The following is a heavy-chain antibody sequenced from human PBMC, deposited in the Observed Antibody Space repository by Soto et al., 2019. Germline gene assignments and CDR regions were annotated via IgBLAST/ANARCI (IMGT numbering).Heavy chain of an antibody. CDR2: ISSSSSYI. CDR3: AGGSYCGGACYSFMGAFDI. Sequence: GGSLRLSCAASGFTFSSYSMNWVRQAPGKGLEWVSSISSSSSYIYYADSVKGRFTISRDNAKNSLYLQMNSLRAEGASVYYCAGGSYCGGACYSFMGAFDIWGQGTMVTVSS. D-gene: IGHD2-21*02. CDR1: GFTFSSYS. V-gene: IGHV3-21*01. J-gene: IGHJ3*02.